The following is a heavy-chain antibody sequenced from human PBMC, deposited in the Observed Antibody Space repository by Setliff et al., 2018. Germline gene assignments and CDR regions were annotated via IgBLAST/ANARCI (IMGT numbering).Heavy chain of an antibody. Sequence: GGSLRLSCAASGFTFSAHYMDWLRQAPGKGLEWVGRIRNKDNSYTTEYAASVKGRFTISRDNAKNSLYLQMNSLRAEDTAVYYCARVYAYSYGFVSWGQGTQVTVSS. CDR3: ARVYAYSYGFVS. V-gene: IGHV3-72*01. D-gene: IGHD5-18*01. J-gene: IGHJ4*02. CDR2: IRNKDNSYTT. CDR1: GFTFSAHY.